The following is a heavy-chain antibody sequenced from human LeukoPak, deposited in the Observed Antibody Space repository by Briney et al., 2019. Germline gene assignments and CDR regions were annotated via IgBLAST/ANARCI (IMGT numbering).Heavy chain of an antibody. Sequence: ASVKVSCKASGYTFTGYHMHWVRQAPGQGLEWMGWINPNSGGTNYAQKFQGRVTMTRDTSISTAYMELSRLRSDDTAVYYCARDGTEVVPAAMGNWFDPWGQGTLVTVSS. J-gene: IGHJ5*02. CDR1: GYTFTGYH. V-gene: IGHV1-2*02. CDR2: INPNSGGT. CDR3: ARDGTEVVPAAMGNWFDP. D-gene: IGHD2-2*01.